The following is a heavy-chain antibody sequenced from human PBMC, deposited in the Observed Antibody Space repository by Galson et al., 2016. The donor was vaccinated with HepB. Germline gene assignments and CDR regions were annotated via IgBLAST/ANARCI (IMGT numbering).Heavy chain of an antibody. CDR1: GGSFSGYY. D-gene: IGHD4-23*01. Sequence: SETLSLTCAVSGGSFSGYYWSWIRQTPGKGLEWIGEINHGGSTNYNPSLKSRVTVSVDTSKKQFSLNLTSVTAADTAVYYCAGCSNSFGSVSYLAFEVWGQGTMVTVSS. CDR2: INHGGST. CDR3: AGCSNSFGSVSYLAFEV. V-gene: IGHV4-34*01. J-gene: IGHJ3*01.